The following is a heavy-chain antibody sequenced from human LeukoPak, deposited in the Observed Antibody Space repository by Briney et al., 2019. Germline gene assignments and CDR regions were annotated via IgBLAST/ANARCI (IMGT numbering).Heavy chain of an antibody. D-gene: IGHD6-13*01. CDR3: TRVPPSPRQYSSSWYARGIGAFDI. Sequence: GGSLRLSCTASVFTFVDYAMSWVRQAPGKGLEWVGFIRSKAYGGTTEYAASVKGRFTISRDDSKSIAYLQMNSLKTEDTAVYYCTRVPPSPRQYSSSWYARGIGAFDIWGQGTMVTVSS. CDR2: IRSKAYGGTT. J-gene: IGHJ3*02. CDR1: VFTFVDYA. V-gene: IGHV3-49*04.